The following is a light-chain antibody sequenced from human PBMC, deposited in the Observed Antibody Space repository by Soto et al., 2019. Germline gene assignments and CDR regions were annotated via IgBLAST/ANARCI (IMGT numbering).Light chain of an antibody. CDR3: QQYGSSLL. CDR1: QSVSSSY. V-gene: IGKV3-20*01. J-gene: IGKJ4*01. CDR2: GAS. Sequence: EIVLTQSPGTLSLSPGERATLSCRASQSVSSSYLAWYQQKPGQAPRLLIYGASSRATGIPDRFSGSGSGTDFTLTICRLEPEDFAVYYCQQYGSSLLFGGGTKVEIK.